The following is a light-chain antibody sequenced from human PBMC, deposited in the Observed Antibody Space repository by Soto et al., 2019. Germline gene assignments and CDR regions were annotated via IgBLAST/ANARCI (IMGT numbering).Light chain of an antibody. CDR3: SSYTSSTTLSVV. V-gene: IGLV2-14*01. CDR1: SSDVGGYNY. Sequence: QSPLTQPASVSGSPGQSITISCTGTSSDVGGYNYVSWYQQHPGKAPKLMIYGVTNRPSGASNRFSGSKSGNTASLTISGLQAEDEADYYCSSYTSSTTLSVVFGGGTKVTVL. J-gene: IGLJ2*01. CDR2: GVT.